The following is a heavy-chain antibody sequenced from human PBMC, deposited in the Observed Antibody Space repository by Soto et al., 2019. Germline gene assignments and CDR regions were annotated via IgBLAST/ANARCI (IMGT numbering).Heavy chain of an antibody. Sequence: GGSLRLSCAASGFTFSSYSMNWVRQAPGKGLEWVSSISSSSSYIYYADSVKGRFTISRDNAKNSLYLQMNSLRAEDTAVYYCARGGYYDFWSGYYTPPYYFDYWGQGTLVTVSS. V-gene: IGHV3-21*01. J-gene: IGHJ4*02. CDR1: GFTFSSYS. CDR2: ISSSSSYI. D-gene: IGHD3-3*01. CDR3: ARGGYYDFWSGYYTPPYYFDY.